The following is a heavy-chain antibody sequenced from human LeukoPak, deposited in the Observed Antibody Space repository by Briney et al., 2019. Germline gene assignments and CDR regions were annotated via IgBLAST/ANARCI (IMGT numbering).Heavy chain of an antibody. Sequence: GRSLRLSCAASGFTFSSYAMHWVRQAPGKGLEWVAVISYDGSNKYYADSVKGRFTISRDNSKNTLYLQMNSLRAEDTAVYYCAKELQAVVAARPGNWFDPWGQGTLVTVSS. V-gene: IGHV3-30-3*02. CDR1: GFTFSSYA. CDR3: AKELQAVVAARPGNWFDP. J-gene: IGHJ5*02. D-gene: IGHD2-15*01. CDR2: ISYDGSNK.